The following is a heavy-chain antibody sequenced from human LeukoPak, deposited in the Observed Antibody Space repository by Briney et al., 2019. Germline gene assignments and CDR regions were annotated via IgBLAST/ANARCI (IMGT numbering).Heavy chain of an antibody. CDR2: IYYSGST. CDR1: GGSISSYY. CDR3: ATLAVDTAMVSGDY. V-gene: IGHV4-59*04. J-gene: IGHJ4*02. D-gene: IGHD5-18*01. Sequence: SETLSLTCTVSGGSISSYYWSWIRQPPGKGLEWIGYIYYSGSTYYNPSLKSRVTISVDTSKNQFSLKLSSVTAADTAVYYCATLAVDTAMVSGDYWGQGTLVTVSS.